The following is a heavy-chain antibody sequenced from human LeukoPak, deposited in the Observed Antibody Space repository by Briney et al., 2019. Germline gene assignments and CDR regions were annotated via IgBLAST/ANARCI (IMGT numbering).Heavy chain of an antibody. CDR1: GFIFSNYA. CDR3: AELGITMIGGV. V-gene: IGHV3-23*01. Sequence: GGSLRLSCAAPGFIFSNYALAWVRQAPGKGLEWVSGISRIGGSTHYADSVKGRFTISRDNSKNILYLQMNSLRAEDTALYYCAELGITMIGGVWGKGTTVTISS. CDR2: ISRIGGST. D-gene: IGHD3-10*02. J-gene: IGHJ6*04.